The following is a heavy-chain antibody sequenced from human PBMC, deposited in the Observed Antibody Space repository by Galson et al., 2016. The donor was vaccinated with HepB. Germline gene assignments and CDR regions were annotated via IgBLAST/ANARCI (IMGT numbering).Heavy chain of an antibody. CDR3: AGKGGSDFWSGYYEGAYYYGMDV. Sequence: SLRLSCAASGITFSSYSMNWVRQAPGKGLEWVSYISGSSTTIYYADSVKGRFTISRDNAKNSLYLQMTSLRAEDSAVYYCAGKGGSDFWSGYYEGAYYYGMDVWGQGTTVTVSS. CDR2: ISGSSTTI. J-gene: IGHJ6*02. D-gene: IGHD3-3*01. V-gene: IGHV3-48*01. CDR1: GITFSSYS.